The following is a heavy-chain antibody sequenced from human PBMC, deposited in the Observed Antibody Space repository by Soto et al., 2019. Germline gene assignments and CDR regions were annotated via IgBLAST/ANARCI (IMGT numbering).Heavy chain of an antibody. D-gene: IGHD6-19*01. V-gene: IGHV3-30-3*01. J-gene: IGHJ4*02. Sequence: QVQLVESGGGVVHPGRSLRLSCAASGFIFSRYAMHWVRQAPGKGLEWVAIISSDGSNKYYADSVKGRFTISRDNSKSTRYLQVNSLRAEDTAVYYCARGSDRTGWYSDFDHWGQGNLVTVSS. CDR2: ISSDGSNK. CDR1: GFIFSRYA. CDR3: ARGSDRTGWYSDFDH.